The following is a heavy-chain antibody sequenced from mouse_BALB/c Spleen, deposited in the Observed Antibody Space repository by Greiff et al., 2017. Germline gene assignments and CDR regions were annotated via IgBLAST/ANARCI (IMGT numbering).Heavy chain of an antibody. CDR2: ISNGGGST. J-gene: IGHJ3*01. CDR3: ARHGGNYAWFAY. V-gene: IGHV5-12-2*01. Sequence: DVMLVESGGGLVQPGGSLKLSCAASGFTFSSYTMSWVRQTPEKRLEWVAYISNGGGSTYYPDTVKGRFTISRDNAKNTLYLQMSSLKSEDTAMYYCARHGGNYAWFAYWGQGTLVTVSA. CDR1: GFTFSSYT. D-gene: IGHD2-1*01.